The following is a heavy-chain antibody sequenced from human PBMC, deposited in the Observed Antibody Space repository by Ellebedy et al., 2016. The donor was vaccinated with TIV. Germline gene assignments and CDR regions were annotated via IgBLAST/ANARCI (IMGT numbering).Heavy chain of an antibody. CDR2: ISGSGGST. J-gene: IGHJ4*02. D-gene: IGHD3-16*01. Sequence: GESLKISXAASGFTFSSYAMSWVRQAPGKGLEWVSAISGSGGSTYYADSVKGRFTISRDNSKNTLYLQMNSLRAEDTAVYYCAKDQSYPWGYWGQGTLVTVSS. CDR3: AKDQSYPWGY. CDR1: GFTFSSYA. V-gene: IGHV3-23*01.